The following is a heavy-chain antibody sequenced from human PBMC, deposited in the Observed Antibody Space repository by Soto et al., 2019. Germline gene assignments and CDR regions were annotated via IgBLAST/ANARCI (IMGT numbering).Heavy chain of an antibody. CDR1: GFTFSSYS. J-gene: IGHJ4*02. Sequence: GGSLRLSCAASGFTFSSYSMNWVRQAPGKGLEWVSYISSSSSTIYYADSVKGRFTISRDNAKNSLYLQMNSLRAEDTAVYYCARDLLGYCSGGSCYFISLFDDWGQGTLVTVSS. CDR2: ISSSSSTI. D-gene: IGHD2-15*01. CDR3: ARDLLGYCSGGSCYFISLFDD. V-gene: IGHV3-48*01.